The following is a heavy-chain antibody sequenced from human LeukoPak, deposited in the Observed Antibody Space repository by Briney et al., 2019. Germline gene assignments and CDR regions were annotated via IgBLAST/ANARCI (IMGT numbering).Heavy chain of an antibody. Sequence: SETLSLTCTVSGGSISSTSSYYWGWIRQPPGKGLEWIGSMYYSGSTYYSPSLKSRLTISLDTSKNQFSLTLTSVTAADTAVYYCATTPSSSTWPRVIDYWGQGTLVTVSS. CDR1: GGSISSTSSYY. D-gene: IGHD2-2*01. J-gene: IGHJ4*02. CDR2: MYYSGST. CDR3: ATTPSSSTWPRVIDY. V-gene: IGHV4-39*01.